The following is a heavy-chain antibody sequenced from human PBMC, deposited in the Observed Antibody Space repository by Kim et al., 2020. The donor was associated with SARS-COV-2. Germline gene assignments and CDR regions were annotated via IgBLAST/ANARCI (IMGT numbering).Heavy chain of an antibody. D-gene: IGHD3-16*01. V-gene: IGHV4-39*01. CDR3: ARHDRASYDYVWGSSD. CDR2: IYYSGST. CDR1: GGSISSSSYY. Sequence: SETLSLTCTVSGGSISSSSYYWGWIRQPPGKGLEWIGSIYYSGSTYYNPSLKSRVTISVDTSKNQFSLKLSSVTAADTAVYYCARHDRASYDYVWGSSDWGQGTLVTVSS. J-gene: IGHJ4*02.